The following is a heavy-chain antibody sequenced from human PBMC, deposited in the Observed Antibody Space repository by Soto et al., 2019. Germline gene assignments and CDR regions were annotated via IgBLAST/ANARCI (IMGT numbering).Heavy chain of an antibody. Sequence: SQTLSLTCAISGDSVSSNSAAWNWIRQSPSRGLEWLGRTYYRSKWYNDYAVSVKSRITINPDTSKNQFSLQLNSVTPEDTAVYYCARDLSTIFGVVILPNYGMDVWGQGTTVTVSS. J-gene: IGHJ6*02. D-gene: IGHD3-3*01. CDR3: ARDLSTIFGVVILPNYGMDV. V-gene: IGHV6-1*01. CDR2: TYYRSKWYN. CDR1: GDSVSSNSAA.